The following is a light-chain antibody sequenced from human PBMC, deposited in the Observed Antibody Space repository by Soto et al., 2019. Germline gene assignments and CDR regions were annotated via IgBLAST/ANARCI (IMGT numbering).Light chain of an antibody. CDR2: KAS. V-gene: IGKV1-5*03. Sequence: DIHMTQSPSTLSASVGDRVNITCRASQTISSWLAWYQQKPGKAPKLLIYKASTLKSGVPSRFSGSGSGTEFTLTISSLQPDDFATYYCQHYNSYSEAFGQGTKVELK. CDR3: QHYNSYSEA. J-gene: IGKJ1*01. CDR1: QTISSW.